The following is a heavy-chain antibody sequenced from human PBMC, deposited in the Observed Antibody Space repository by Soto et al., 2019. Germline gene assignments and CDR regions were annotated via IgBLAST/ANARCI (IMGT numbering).Heavy chain of an antibody. CDR1: GGSISSYY. CDR2: IYYSGST. D-gene: IGHD6-6*01. Sequence: PSETLSLTCTVSGGSISSYYWSWIRQPPGKGLEWIGYIYYSGSTNYNPSLKSRVTISVDTSKNQFSLKLSSVTAADTAVYYCARVEGSSSDNWFNPWGQGTLVTVSS. J-gene: IGHJ5*02. CDR3: ARVEGSSSDNWFNP. V-gene: IGHV4-59*01.